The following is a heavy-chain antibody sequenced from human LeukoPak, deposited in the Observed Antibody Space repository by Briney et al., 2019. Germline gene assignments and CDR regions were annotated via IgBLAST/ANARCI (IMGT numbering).Heavy chain of an antibody. CDR2: IIPIFGTA. CDR1: GGTFSSYA. J-gene: IGHJ3*02. V-gene: IGHV1-69*05. D-gene: IGHD1-26*01. Sequence: SVTVSCKASGGTFSSYAISWVRQPPGQGLEWMGGIIPIFGTANYAQKFQGRVTITTDESTSTAYMELSSLRSEDTAVYDCARDRTVWELDGNDAFDIWGQGTMVTVSS. CDR3: ARDRTVWELDGNDAFDI.